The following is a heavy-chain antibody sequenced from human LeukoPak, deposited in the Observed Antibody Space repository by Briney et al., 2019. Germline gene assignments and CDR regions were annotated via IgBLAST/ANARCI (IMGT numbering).Heavy chain of an antibody. D-gene: IGHD5-24*01. J-gene: IGHJ4*02. Sequence: GGSLRLSCVASGFPFSSYWMTWVRQAPGKGLEWVANIKQGGSKKSYVDSVKGRFTISRDNAKNSLYLQMNSLRAEDTAIYYCTRVGYIDEGIDYWGQGTLVTVSS. CDR3: TRVGYIDEGIDY. CDR1: GFPFSSYW. V-gene: IGHV3-7*04. CDR2: IKQGGSKK.